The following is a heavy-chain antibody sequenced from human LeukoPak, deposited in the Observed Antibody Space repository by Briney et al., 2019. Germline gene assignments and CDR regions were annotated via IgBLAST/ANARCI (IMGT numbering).Heavy chain of an antibody. J-gene: IGHJ4*02. CDR1: GGSISSGDYF. Sequence: PSETLSLTCTVSGGSISSGDYFWSWIRQHPGKGLEWIAYISNSGRTYYKPSLKGRVDISLDTSQNQVSLKLRFLTAADTAVYYCARVEGDNNSGSSGYPGPFDSWGQGTLVTASS. CDR2: ISNSGRT. D-gene: IGHD3-22*01. CDR3: ARVEGDNNSGSSGYPGPFDS. V-gene: IGHV4-31*03.